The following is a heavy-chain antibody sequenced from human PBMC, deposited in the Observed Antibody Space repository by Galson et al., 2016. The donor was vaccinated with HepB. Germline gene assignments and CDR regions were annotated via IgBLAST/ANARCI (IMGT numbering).Heavy chain of an antibody. CDR1: GVTFSNYW. CDR3: ARDLGVHAGNY. V-gene: IGHV3-7*01. Sequence: SLRLSCAASGVTFSNYWMAWVRQAPGKGLEWVANIKPDGSDTYSVDSVKGRFTISRDNAKNSLFLQMNSLRVEDTAVYYCARDLGVHAGNYWGQGTLVSVSS. J-gene: IGHJ4*02. D-gene: IGHD3-16*01. CDR2: IKPDGSDT.